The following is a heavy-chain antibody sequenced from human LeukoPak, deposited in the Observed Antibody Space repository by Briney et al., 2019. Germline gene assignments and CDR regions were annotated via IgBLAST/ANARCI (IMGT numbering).Heavy chain of an antibody. CDR2: IYYSGST. J-gene: IGHJ3*02. CDR3: ARLGAKDAFDI. D-gene: IGHD1-26*01. Sequence: SETLSLTCTVSGGSISSYYWSWLRQPPGKGLEWIGYIYYSGSTNYNPSLKSRVTISVDTSKNQFSLKLSSVTAADTAVYYCARLGAKDAFDIWGQGTMVTVSS. CDR1: GGSISSYY. V-gene: IGHV4-59*01.